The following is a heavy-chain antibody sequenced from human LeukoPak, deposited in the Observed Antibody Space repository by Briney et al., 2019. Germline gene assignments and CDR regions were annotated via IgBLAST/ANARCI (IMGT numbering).Heavy chain of an antibody. D-gene: IGHD6-6*01. Sequence: SETLSLTCTVSGGSISSGYYWGWIRQPPGKGLEWIGSIYHSGSTYYNPSLKSRVTISVDTSKNQFSLKLSSVTAADTAVYYCARASSSSRFDYWGQGTLVTVSS. J-gene: IGHJ4*02. CDR2: IYHSGST. V-gene: IGHV4-38-2*02. CDR1: GGSISSGYY. CDR3: ARASSSSRFDY.